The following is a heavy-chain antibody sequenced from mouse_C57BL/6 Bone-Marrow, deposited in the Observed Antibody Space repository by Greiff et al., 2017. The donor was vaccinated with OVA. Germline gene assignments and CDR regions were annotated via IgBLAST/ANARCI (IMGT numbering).Heavy chain of an antibody. V-gene: IGHV1-61*01. CDR1: GYTFTSYW. J-gene: IGHJ2*01. D-gene: IGHD3-2*02. Sequence: QVQLKQPGAELVRPGSSVKLSCKASGYTFTSYWMDWVKQRPGQGLEWIGNIYPSDSETHYNQKFKDKATLTVDKSSSTAYMQLSSLTSEDSAVYYCARRETAQARGVYFDYWGQGTTLTVSS. CDR3: ARRETAQARGVYFDY. CDR2: IYPSDSET.